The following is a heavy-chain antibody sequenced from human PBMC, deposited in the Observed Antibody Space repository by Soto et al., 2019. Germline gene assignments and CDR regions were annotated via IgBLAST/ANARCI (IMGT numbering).Heavy chain of an antibody. Sequence: GGSLRLSCAASGFTFSSRWMHWVRQAPGKGLVWVSRINSDGTAITYADSLKGRFTISRDNAKNTLYLQMNSLRAEDTAVYYCARGTQTTVTTRLFDCCGQGTLVTVSS. V-gene: IGHV3-74*01. CDR1: GFTFSSRW. CDR2: INSDGTAI. D-gene: IGHD4-17*01. J-gene: IGHJ4*02. CDR3: ARGTQTTVTTRLFDC.